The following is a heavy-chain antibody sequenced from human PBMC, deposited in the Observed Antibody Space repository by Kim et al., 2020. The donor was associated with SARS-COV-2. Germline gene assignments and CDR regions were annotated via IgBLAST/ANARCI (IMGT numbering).Heavy chain of an antibody. J-gene: IGHJ6*02. CDR2: IYHSGST. CDR1: GGSISSSNW. CDR3: ARDPHIVVVPAAMGGYYYYGMDV. V-gene: IGHV4-4*02. Sequence: SETLSFTCAVSGGSISSSNWWSWVRQPPGKGLEWIGEIYHSGSTNYNPSLKSRVTISVDKSKNQFSLKLSSVTAADTAVYYCARDPHIVVVPAAMGGYYYYGMDVWGQGTTVTVSS. D-gene: IGHD2-2*01.